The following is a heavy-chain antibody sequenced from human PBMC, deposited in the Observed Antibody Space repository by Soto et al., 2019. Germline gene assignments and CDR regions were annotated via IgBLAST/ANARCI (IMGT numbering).Heavy chain of an antibody. CDR3: AKTDGYEVEY. CDR1: GYSFVSYW. D-gene: IGHD5-18*01. Sequence: PGESLKISCKGPGYSFVSYWIAWVRQMPGKGLEWMGSIYPGDSDTTYSPSIQGQVTISADKSSTTVYLQWNTLEASDTAMYYCAKTDGYEVEYWGQGTQITVSS. J-gene: IGHJ4*02. V-gene: IGHV5-51*01. CDR2: IYPGDSDT.